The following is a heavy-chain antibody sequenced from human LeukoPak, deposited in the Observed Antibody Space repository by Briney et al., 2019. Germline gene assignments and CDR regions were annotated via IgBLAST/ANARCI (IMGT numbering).Heavy chain of an antibody. CDR3: ARAGRAKLGYCSSTSCPRAFDI. CDR1: GGSISSGDYY. CDR2: IYYSGST. V-gene: IGHV4-30-4*08. D-gene: IGHD2-2*01. J-gene: IGHJ3*02. Sequence: SETPSLTCTVSGGSISSGDYYWSWIRQPPGKGLEWIGYIYYSGSTYYNPSLKSRVTISVDTSKNQFSLKLSSVTAADTAVYYCARAGRAKLGYCSSTSCPRAFDIWGQGTMVTVSS.